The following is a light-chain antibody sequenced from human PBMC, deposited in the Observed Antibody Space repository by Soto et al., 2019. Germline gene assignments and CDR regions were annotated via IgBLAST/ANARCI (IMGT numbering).Light chain of an antibody. CDR2: GAS. V-gene: IGKV3-20*01. Sequence: EIVLTQSPGTLSLSPGERATLSCRASQSVSSTYLAWYQQKPGQAPRLLIYGASNRATGIPDRFSGSGSGTDFTLTISRMEPDDLAVYYCQQYGSSGTLGQGTKVDIK. CDR3: QQYGSSGT. J-gene: IGKJ1*01. CDR1: QSVSSTY.